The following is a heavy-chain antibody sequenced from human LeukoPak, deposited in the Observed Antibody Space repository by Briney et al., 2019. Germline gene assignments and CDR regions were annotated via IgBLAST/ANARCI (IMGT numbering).Heavy chain of an antibody. CDR1: GFSFGSYG. J-gene: IGHJ1*01. V-gene: IGHV3-48*04. D-gene: IGHD2-2*01. Sequence: GGSLRLSCAASGFSFGSYGLSWVRQAPGKGLQWVSYADSVEGRFTISRDNAKISLYLQMNSLRAEDTAVYYCATYSSSNAREFQYWGQGTLVTVSS. CDR3: ATYSSSNAREFQY.